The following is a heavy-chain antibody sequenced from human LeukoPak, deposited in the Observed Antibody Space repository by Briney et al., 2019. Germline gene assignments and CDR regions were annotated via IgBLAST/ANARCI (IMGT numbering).Heavy chain of an antibody. CDR3: VRDRELNY. D-gene: IGHD1-7*01. V-gene: IGHV4-61*08. J-gene: IGHJ4*02. Sequence: SETLSLTCIVSGGSISSGGHYWRWVRQHPGKGLEWIGYIYNSGSTSYNPSLKSRATISADTSKNQFSLKLSSVTAADTAVYYCVRDRELNYWGQGTLVTVSS. CDR2: IYNSGST. CDR1: GGSISSGGHY.